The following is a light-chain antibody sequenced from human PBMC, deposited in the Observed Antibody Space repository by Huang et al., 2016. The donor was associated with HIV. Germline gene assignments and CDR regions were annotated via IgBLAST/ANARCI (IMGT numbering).Light chain of an antibody. Sequence: DIQMTQSPSSLSTSVGDRVTITCQASQDITNNYLNWYQQKPGKAPKLLIYDASSLETGGPSRFSGSGSGTNFSFTISSLQPEDIATYYCQQYDSLPITFGQGTRLEIK. J-gene: IGKJ5*01. V-gene: IGKV1-33*01. CDR3: QQYDSLPIT. CDR2: DAS. CDR1: QDITNNY.